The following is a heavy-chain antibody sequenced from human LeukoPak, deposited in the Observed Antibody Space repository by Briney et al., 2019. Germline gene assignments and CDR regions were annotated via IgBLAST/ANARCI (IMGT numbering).Heavy chain of an antibody. J-gene: IGHJ4*02. CDR2: IFIGGST. Sequence: GGSLRLSCAASGFTVGSNYMSWVRQAPGKGREWVSVIFIGGSTYYADSVKGRFTISRDNSKSTLYLQMNRLRAEDTAVYYCARARDTAMVTLPFDYWGQGTLVTVSS. D-gene: IGHD5-18*01. CDR1: GFTVGSNY. V-gene: IGHV3-53*01. CDR3: ARARDTAMVTLPFDY.